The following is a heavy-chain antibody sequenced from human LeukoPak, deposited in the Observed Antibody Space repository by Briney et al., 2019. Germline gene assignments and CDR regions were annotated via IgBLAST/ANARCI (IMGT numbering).Heavy chain of an antibody. CDR1: GFTFSSYE. Sequence: PGGSLRLSCVASGFTFSSYEMNWVRQAPGKGLEWLAEISGSRTTIYNTDSVKGRFTISRDNSKNSVYLQMNSLIAEDTAVYYCARGSIPPDYWGQGTLSPSPQ. CDR3: ARGSIPPDY. V-gene: IGHV3-48*03. CDR2: ISGSRTTI. D-gene: IGHD2-21*01. J-gene: IGHJ4*02.